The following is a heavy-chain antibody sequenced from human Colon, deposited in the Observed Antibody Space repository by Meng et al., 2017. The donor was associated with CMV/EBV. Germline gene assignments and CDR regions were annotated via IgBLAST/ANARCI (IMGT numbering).Heavy chain of an antibody. CDR2: IRGSDDKT. CDR3: AKSLVDTAMDLDY. J-gene: IGHJ4*02. D-gene: IGHD5-18*01. V-gene: IGHV3-23*01. Sequence: GESLKISCAASGFTFSSYSMNWVRQAPGKGLEWVSTIRGSDDKTYYADSVKGRFTISRDNSKNTLYLQMNSLRAEDTAVYYCAKSLVDTAMDLDYWGQGTLVTVSS. CDR1: GFTFSSYS.